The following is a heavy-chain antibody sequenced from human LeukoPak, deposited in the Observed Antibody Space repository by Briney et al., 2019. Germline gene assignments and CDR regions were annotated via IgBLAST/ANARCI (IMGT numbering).Heavy chain of an antibody. CDR2: INHSGST. V-gene: IGHV4-34*01. D-gene: IGHD6-13*01. Sequence: SETLSLTCAVYGGSLSGYYWSWIRQPPGKGLEWIGEINHSGSTNYNPSLKSRVTISVDTSKNQFSLKLSSVTAADTAVYYCARRYSSSSYNWFDPWGQGTLVTVSS. CDR3: ARRYSSSSYNWFDP. CDR1: GGSLSGYY. J-gene: IGHJ5*02.